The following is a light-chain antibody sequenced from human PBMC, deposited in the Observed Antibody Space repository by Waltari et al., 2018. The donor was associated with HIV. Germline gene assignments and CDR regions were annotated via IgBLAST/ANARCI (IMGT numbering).Light chain of an antibody. CDR1: SNDVGRYNF. CDR2: EVS. V-gene: IGLV2-23*02. CDR3: CSYAGKSNTFLI. J-gene: IGLJ2*01. Sequence: QSALTQPASVSGSPGQSITISCTGTSNDVGRYNFVSWYQQHPGKAPRLIIYEVSKRPSGVSNRFAGSKSGNTASLTISGRQAEDEADYSCCSYAGKSNTFLIFGGGTKLTVL.